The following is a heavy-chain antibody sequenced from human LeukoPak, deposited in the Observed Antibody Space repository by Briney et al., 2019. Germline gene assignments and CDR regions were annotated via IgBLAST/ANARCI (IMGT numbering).Heavy chain of an antibody. Sequence: SVTVSCKASGGTFSSYAISWVRQAPGQGLEWMGGIIPIFGTANYAQKFQGRVTITADESTSTAYMELSSLRSEDTAVYYCATLKRYYYDSSGYYPDYWGQGTLVTVSS. CDR1: GGTFSSYA. D-gene: IGHD3-22*01. CDR3: ATLKRYYYDSSGYYPDY. J-gene: IGHJ4*02. CDR2: IIPIFGTA. V-gene: IGHV1-69*13.